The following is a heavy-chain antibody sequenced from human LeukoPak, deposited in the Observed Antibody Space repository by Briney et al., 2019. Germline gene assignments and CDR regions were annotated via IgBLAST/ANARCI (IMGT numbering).Heavy chain of an antibody. V-gene: IGHV1-2*02. CDR3: ARGGFCSGGSCYFGMVNWFDP. J-gene: IGHJ5*02. D-gene: IGHD2-15*01. Sequence: GASVKVSCKASGYTFSNYGISWVRQAPGQGLEWMGWINPNSGGTNYAQKFQGRVTMTRDTSISTAYMELSRLRSDDTAVYYCARGGFCSGGSCYFGMVNWFDPWGQGTLVTVSS. CDR1: GYTFSNYG. CDR2: INPNSGGT.